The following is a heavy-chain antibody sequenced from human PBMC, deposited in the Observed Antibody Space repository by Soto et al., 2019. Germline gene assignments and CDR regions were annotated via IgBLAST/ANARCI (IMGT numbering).Heavy chain of an antibody. V-gene: IGHV3-7*01. Sequence: GGSLRLSCAASGFTFSSYWMSWVRQAPGKGLEWVANIRQDGSEKYYVDSVKGRFTISRDNAKNSLYLQMNSLRAEDTAVYYCARSFSGLWFGEGAFDIWGQGTMVTVSS. CDR3: ARSFSGLWFGEGAFDI. CDR2: IRQDGSEK. D-gene: IGHD3-10*01. CDR1: GFTFSSYW. J-gene: IGHJ3*02.